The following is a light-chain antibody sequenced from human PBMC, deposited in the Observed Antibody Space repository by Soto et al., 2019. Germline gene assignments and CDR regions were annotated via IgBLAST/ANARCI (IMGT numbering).Light chain of an antibody. CDR3: QQSYSPVLT. CDR1: QSISRF. J-gene: IGKJ4*01. Sequence: DFQMTQSPSSLSASIGDRVTITCRASQSISRFLNWYQQKPGKSPKLLIYGASSLGTGVPSRFRGSGSGTDYTLTISSLRPEDFATYYCQQSYSPVLTFGGGTKVDIK. V-gene: IGKV1-39*01. CDR2: GAS.